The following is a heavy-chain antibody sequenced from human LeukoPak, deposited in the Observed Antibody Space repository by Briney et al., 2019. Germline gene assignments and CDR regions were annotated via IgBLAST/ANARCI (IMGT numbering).Heavy chain of an antibody. CDR3: ASRVHSDYDIDF. D-gene: IGHD3-22*01. CDR1: GSSINSGYY. V-gene: IGHV4-38-2*01. Sequence: SETLSLTCSVSGSSINSGYYWAWIRQPPGKGLEWIGSIYDTGSTYYNPSLKSRGTISRDTSKNQFFLKLNSVTAADTAVYFCASRVHSDYDIDFWGQGTLVSVSS. CDR2: IYDTGST. J-gene: IGHJ4*02.